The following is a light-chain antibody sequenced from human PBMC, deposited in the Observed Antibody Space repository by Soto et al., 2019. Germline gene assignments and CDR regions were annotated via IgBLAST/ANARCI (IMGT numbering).Light chain of an antibody. J-gene: IGKJ2*01. CDR3: VQATQYPPYT. CDR1: ESLLHSDGKTY. CDR2: KVS. Sequence: DIVLTQTPLSSPVTLGQPASISCRSSESLLHSDGKTYLSWLQQRPGQPPRLLIYKVSNRLSGVPDRFIGSGAGTEFTLKISRVEADDVGVYYCVQATQYPPYTFGQGTKLEIE. V-gene: IGKV2-24*01.